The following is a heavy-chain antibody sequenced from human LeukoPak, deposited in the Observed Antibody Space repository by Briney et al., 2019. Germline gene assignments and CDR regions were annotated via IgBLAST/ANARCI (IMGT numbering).Heavy chain of an antibody. CDR2: INDTENT. J-gene: IGHJ4*02. CDR3: ARRPYSSGWFPGD. V-gene: IGHV4-34*01. CDR1: GGSFSGYY. D-gene: IGHD6-19*01. Sequence: PSETLSLTCAVYGGSFSGYYWSWIRQPPGKGLEWIGEINDTENTNYNPSLKSRVNISVDTSKNQFSLKLSSVTAADTAVYYCARRPYSSGWFPGDWGQGTLVTVSS.